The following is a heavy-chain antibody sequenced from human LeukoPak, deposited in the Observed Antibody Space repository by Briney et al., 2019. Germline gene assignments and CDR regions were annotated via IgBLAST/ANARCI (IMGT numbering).Heavy chain of an antibody. CDR2: IYYSGST. CDR1: GGSISSYY. V-gene: IGHV4-59*01. D-gene: IGHD3-22*01. J-gene: IGHJ5*02. Sequence: SETLSLTCTVSGGSISSYYWSWIRQPPGKGLEWIGYIYYSGSTNYNPSLKSRVTISVDTSKIQFSLKLSSVTAADTAVYYCARSPYYYDSSGYYYFWFDPWGQGTLVTVSS. CDR3: ARSPYYYDSSGYYYFWFDP.